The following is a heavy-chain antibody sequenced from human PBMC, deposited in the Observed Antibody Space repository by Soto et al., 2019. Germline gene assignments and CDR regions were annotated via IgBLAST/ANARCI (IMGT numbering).Heavy chain of an antibody. CDR2: IYHSGTT. CDR1: GGSISSGGYY. J-gene: IGHJ5*02. CDR3: ARVRGHQALGWFDP. V-gene: IGHV4-31*03. Sequence: QVQLQESGPGLVKPSQTLSLTCTVSGGSISSGGYYWSWIRQHPGKGLEWIGYIYHSGTTYYNPYLKTRVSISVDTYKNQIPLKLPSVTAADTAVYYWARVRGHQALGWFDPWGQGTLVTVSS. D-gene: IGHD7-27*01.